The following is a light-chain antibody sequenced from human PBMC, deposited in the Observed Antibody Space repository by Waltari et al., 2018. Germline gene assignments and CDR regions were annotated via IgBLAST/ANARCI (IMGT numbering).Light chain of an antibody. V-gene: IGKV1-5*03. CDR2: KAS. J-gene: IGKJ4*01. CDR1: QSISNW. CDR3: QQYNSYSLLT. Sequence: DIQMTQSPSTLSASVGDRVTITCRASQSISNWLACYQQKPGKAPKLLLYKASTLESGVPSRFSGSGSGTEFTLTISSLQPDDFATYYCQQYNSYSLLTFGGGTKVEIK.